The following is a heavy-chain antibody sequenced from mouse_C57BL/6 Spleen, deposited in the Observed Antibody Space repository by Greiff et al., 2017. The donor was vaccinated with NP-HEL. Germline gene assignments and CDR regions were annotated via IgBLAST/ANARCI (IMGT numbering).Heavy chain of an antibody. CDR1: GFSLTSYG. Sequence: VKLVESGPGLVQPSQSLSITCTVSGFSLTSYGVHWVRQSPGKGLEWLGVIWSGGSTDYNAAFISRLSISKDNSKSQVFFKMNSLQADDTAIYYCASTVVARYFDVWGTGTTVTVSS. D-gene: IGHD1-1*01. CDR3: ASTVVARYFDV. J-gene: IGHJ1*03. CDR2: IWSGGST. V-gene: IGHV2-2*01.